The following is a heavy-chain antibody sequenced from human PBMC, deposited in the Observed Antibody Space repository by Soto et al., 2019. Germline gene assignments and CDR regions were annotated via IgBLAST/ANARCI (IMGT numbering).Heavy chain of an antibody. D-gene: IGHD1-1*01. CDR3: AKDRFAGTTHFDY. J-gene: IGHJ4*02. CDR1: GFTFSSYG. CDR2: ISYDGSNK. V-gene: IGHV3-30*18. Sequence: QVQLVESGGGVVQPGRSLRLSCAASGFTFSSYGMHWVRQAPGKGLEWVAVISYDGSNKYYADSVKGRFTISRDNSKNTLYLQMNSLRAEDTAVYYCAKDRFAGTTHFDYWGQGTLVTVSS.